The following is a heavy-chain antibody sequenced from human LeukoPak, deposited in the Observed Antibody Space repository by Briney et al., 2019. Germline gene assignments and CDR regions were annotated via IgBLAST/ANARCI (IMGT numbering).Heavy chain of an antibody. CDR3: ARASRRDGYNFGAGY. J-gene: IGHJ4*02. CDR2: IIPIFGTA. D-gene: IGHD5-24*01. V-gene: IGHV1-69*13. Sequence: ASVKVSCKASGGTFSSYAISWVRQAPGQGLEWMGGIIPIFGTANYAQKFQGRVTITADESTSTAYMELSSLRSEDTAVYYCARASRRDGYNFGAGYWGQGTLVTVSS. CDR1: GGTFSSYA.